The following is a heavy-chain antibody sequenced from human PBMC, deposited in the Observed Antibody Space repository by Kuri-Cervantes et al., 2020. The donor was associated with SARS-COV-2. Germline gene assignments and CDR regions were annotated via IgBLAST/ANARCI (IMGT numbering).Heavy chain of an antibody. V-gene: IGHV3-74*01. CDR2: INSDGSVT. J-gene: IGHJ1*01. Sequence: GESLKISCAASGFTFSSYAMSWVRQAPGKGLVWVSRINSDGSVTSYPDSVEGRFTISRDNAKNSLYLQMNSLRAENMALYYCAKGGTSSSSLYFQHWGQGTLVTVSS. D-gene: IGHD6-6*01. CDR3: AKGGTSSSSLYFQH. CDR1: GFTFSSYA.